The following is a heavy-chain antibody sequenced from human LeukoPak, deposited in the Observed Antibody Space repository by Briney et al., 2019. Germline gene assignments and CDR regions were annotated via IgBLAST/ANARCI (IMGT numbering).Heavy chain of an antibody. CDR2: IYFTGNT. D-gene: IGHD3-10*01. Sequence: LETLSLTCSVSGGSTSSSSYHWGWIRQPPGKGLEWIGMIYFTGNTYYNPSLKSRVTISVDTSKNQFSLKLSSVTAADTAVYYCARPYGSGSYFDYWGQGTLVTVSS. CDR1: GGSTSSSSYH. V-gene: IGHV4-39*07. J-gene: IGHJ4*02. CDR3: ARPYGSGSYFDY.